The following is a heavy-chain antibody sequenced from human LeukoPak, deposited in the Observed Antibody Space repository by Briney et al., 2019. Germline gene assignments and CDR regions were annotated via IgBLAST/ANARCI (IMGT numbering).Heavy chain of an antibody. CDR1: GGSISSYY. D-gene: IGHD6-19*01. V-gene: IGHV4-59*01. CDR2: IYYSGST. J-gene: IGHJ4*02. Sequence: SETLSLTCTVPGGSISSYYWSWIRQPPGKGLEWIGYIYYSGSTNYNPSLKSRVTISVDTSKNQFSLKLSSVTAADTAVYYCARADGWYLSLFDYWGQGTLVTVSS. CDR3: ARADGWYLSLFDY.